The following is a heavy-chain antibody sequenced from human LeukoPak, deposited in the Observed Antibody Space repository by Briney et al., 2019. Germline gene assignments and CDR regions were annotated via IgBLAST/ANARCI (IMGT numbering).Heavy chain of an antibody. CDR3: ARGKVGVRGDNAFDI. CDR1: GGSISSSSYY. V-gene: IGHV4-39*06. J-gene: IGHJ3*02. D-gene: IGHD3-10*01. Sequence: KPSETLSLTCTVSGGSISSSSYYWGWIRQPPGKGLEWIGSIYYSGSTYYNPSLESRVTISVDTSKNQFPLKLSSVTAADTAVYYCARGKVGVRGDNAFDIWGQGTMVTVSS. CDR2: IYYSGST.